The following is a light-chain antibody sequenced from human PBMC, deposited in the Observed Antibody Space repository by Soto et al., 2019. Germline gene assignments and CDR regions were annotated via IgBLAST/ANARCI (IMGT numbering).Light chain of an antibody. CDR1: QSISSW. J-gene: IGKJ1*01. CDR2: KAS. V-gene: IGKV1-5*03. CDR3: QQYNSSRT. Sequence: DIQMTQSPSTLSASVGDRVTTTCRASQSISSWLAWYQQKPGKAPKLLIYKASTLESGVPSNFSGSGSGTEFTLTISSLQPDDFATYYCQQYNSSRTFGQGTKVDIK.